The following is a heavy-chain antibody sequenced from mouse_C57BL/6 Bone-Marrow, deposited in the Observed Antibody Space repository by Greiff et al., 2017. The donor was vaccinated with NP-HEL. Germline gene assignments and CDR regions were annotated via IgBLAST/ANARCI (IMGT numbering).Heavy chain of an antibody. Sequence: EVKLVESGGGLVKPGGSLKLSCAASGFTFSDYGMHWVRQAPEKGLEWVAYISSGSSTIYYADTVKGRFTISRDNAKNTLFLQMTSLRSEDTAMYYCARRYRGLYYYAMDYWGQVTSVTVSS. J-gene: IGHJ4*01. D-gene: IGHD2-12*01. CDR3: ARRYRGLYYYAMDY. CDR2: ISSGSSTI. CDR1: GFTFSDYG. V-gene: IGHV5-17*01.